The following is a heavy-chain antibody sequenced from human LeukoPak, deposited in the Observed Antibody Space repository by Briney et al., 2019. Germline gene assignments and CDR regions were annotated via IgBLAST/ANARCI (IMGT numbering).Heavy chain of an antibody. J-gene: IGHJ5*02. CDR1: GGSISTTNYY. Sequence: SETLSLTCTVSGGSISTTNYYWGWLRQPPGRDPEWIGSIYSSGNTYYNPSLESRVTISVDTSKNQLSLKLTSATAADTSVYYCARHSGLRSPFDPWGQGTLVTVSS. CDR3: ARHSGLRSPFDP. V-gene: IGHV4-39*01. D-gene: IGHD3-3*01. CDR2: IYSSGNT.